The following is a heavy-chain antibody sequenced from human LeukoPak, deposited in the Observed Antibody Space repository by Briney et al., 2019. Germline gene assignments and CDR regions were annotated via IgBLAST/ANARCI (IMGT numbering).Heavy chain of an antibody. Sequence: SETLSLTCTVSGGSISSGGYYWSWIRQHPGKGLEWIGYIYYSGSTYYNPSLKSRVTISVDTSKNQFSLKLSSVTAADTAVYYCARGRYYYGSGSQPFDYWGQGTLVTVSS. V-gene: IGHV4-31*03. CDR3: ARGRYYYGSGSQPFDY. J-gene: IGHJ4*02. CDR2: IYYSGST. D-gene: IGHD3-10*01. CDR1: GGSISSGGYY.